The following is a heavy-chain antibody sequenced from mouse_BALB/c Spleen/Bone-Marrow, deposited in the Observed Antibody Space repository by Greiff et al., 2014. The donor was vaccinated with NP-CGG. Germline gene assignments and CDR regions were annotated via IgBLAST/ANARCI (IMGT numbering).Heavy chain of an antibody. V-gene: IGHV1-18*01. CDR2: INVNNGGT. J-gene: IGHJ3*01. D-gene: IGHD4-1*01. CDR1: GYTFTDYI. CDR3: VTGTAWFTY. Sequence: EVQLQQSGPELVKPGASVKITCKASGYTFTDYIMDWVRLSHGKSLEWIGDINVNNGGTIYNQKFKGKATLTVDKSSSTAYMGLRSLTSEDTAVYYCVTGTAWFTYWGQGTLVTVST.